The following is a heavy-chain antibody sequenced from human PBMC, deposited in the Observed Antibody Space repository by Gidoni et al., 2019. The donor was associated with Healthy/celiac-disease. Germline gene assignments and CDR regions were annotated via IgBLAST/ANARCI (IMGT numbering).Heavy chain of an antibody. CDR3: AIQREDYAYVWGSYRPYYFDY. J-gene: IGHJ4*02. CDR2: IYYSGST. D-gene: IGHD3-16*02. Sequence: QVQLQESGPGLVKPSQTLSLTCTVSGGEISRGEYYWSGIRQPPGKGLEWIGYIYYSGSTYSNPSLKSRLTISVDTSKNQFSLKLSSVTAADTAVYYCAIQREDYAYVWGSYRPYYFDYWGQGTLVTVSS. CDR1: GGEISRGEYY. V-gene: IGHV4-30-4*01.